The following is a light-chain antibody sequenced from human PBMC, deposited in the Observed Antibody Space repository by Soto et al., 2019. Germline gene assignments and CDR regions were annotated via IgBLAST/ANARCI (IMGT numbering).Light chain of an antibody. V-gene: IGLV2-11*01. J-gene: IGLJ1*01. CDR1: SSDVGNYNY. Sequence: QSALTQPRSVSGSPGQSVTISCTGTSSDVGNYNYVSWYQHHPGKAPKLMISDVSKRPSGVPDRFSGSKSGNTASLTISGLQAEDEADYYCCSYAGSPDVFGTGTKVTVL. CDR3: CSYAGSPDV. CDR2: DVS.